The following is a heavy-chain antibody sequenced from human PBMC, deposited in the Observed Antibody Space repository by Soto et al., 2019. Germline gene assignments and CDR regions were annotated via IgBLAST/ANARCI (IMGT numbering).Heavy chain of an antibody. J-gene: IGHJ6*02. D-gene: IGHD5-18*01. CDR3: ASGSIQLWFGGYYYYGMDV. V-gene: IGHV1-69*06. Sequence: QVQLVQSAAEVKKPGSSVNVSCKASGGTFSSYAISWVRQAPGQGLEWMGGIIPIFGTANYAQKFQGRVTITADKSTSTAYMELSSLRSEDTAVYYWASGSIQLWFGGYYYYGMDVWGQGATVTVSS. CDR1: GGTFSSYA. CDR2: IIPIFGTA.